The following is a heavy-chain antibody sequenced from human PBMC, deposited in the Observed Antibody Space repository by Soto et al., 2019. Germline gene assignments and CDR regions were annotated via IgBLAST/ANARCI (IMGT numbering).Heavy chain of an antibody. Sequence: DVQLLESGGGLVQPGGSLRLSCAASGFTFNAYAMTWVRQAPGKGLEWVSAIGGSGGNRYYAGSVRGRFTISRDNFKDTVDLQMNSLRVEDTAVYYCARVASDYINSVDHWGQGILVSVSS. CDR3: ARVASDYINSVDH. CDR2: IGGSGGNR. J-gene: IGHJ4*02. CDR1: GFTFNAYA. V-gene: IGHV3-23*01. D-gene: IGHD4-4*01.